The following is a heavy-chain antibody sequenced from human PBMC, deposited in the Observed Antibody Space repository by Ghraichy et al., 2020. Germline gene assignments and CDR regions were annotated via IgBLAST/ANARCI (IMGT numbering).Heavy chain of an antibody. CDR1: GDSISNSAYY. J-gene: IGHJ5*02. V-gene: IGHV4-39*01. CDR2: IFYGGHT. Sequence: SETLSLTCTVSGDSISNSAYYWAWIRQPPGQGLEWIGSIFYGGHTYYNPSLESRVTISVDTSKDQFFLKLSSVTVADTALYYCARHSPRYYDSSRPRSWFAPWGQGTLVTVSS. CDR3: ARHSPRYYDSSRPRSWFAP. D-gene: IGHD3-22*01.